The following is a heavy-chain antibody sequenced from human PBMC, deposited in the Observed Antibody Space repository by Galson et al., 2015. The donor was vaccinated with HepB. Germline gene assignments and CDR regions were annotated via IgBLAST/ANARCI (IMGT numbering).Heavy chain of an antibody. Sequence: SETLSLTCTVSGGSISSSNYYWGWIRQPPGKGLEWIGSIYYSGSTYYNPSLKSRVTISVDTSKNQFPLKLSSVTAADTAVYYCARHQMVITTALDYWGQGTLVTVSS. J-gene: IGHJ4*02. CDR2: IYYSGST. CDR1: GGSISSSNYY. D-gene: IGHD3-22*01. CDR3: ARHQMVITTALDY. V-gene: IGHV4-39*01.